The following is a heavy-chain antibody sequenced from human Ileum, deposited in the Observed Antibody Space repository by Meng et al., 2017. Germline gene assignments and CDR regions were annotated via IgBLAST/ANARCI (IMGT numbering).Heavy chain of an antibody. Sequence: ASVKVSCKASGYTFTSYAMHWVRQAPGQRLEWMGWINAGNGNTKYSQKFQGGVTITRDTSASTTYMELSSLRSEDTAVYYCARVLVGATTPYFQHWGQGTLVTVSS. CDR2: INAGNGNT. J-gene: IGHJ1*01. CDR3: ARVLVGATTPYFQH. V-gene: IGHV1-3*01. CDR1: GYTFTSYA. D-gene: IGHD1-26*01.